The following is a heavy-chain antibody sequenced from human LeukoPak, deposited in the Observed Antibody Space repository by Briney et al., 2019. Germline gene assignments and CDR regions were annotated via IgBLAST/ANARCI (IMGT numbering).Heavy chain of an antibody. CDR2: IYYSGST. J-gene: IGHJ4*02. CDR3: ARGFAAAGFDY. D-gene: IGHD6-13*01. Sequence: SETLSLTCTVSGGSISSYYWSWIRQPPGQGQEWIGYIYYSGSTNYNPSLKSRVTISVDTSKNQFSLKLSSVTAADTAVYYCARGFAAAGFDYWGQGTLVTVSS. CDR1: GGSISSYY. V-gene: IGHV4-59*08.